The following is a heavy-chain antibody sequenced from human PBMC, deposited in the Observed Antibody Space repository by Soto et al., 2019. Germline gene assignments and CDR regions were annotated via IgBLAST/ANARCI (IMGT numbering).Heavy chain of an antibody. Sequence: GGSLRLSCAASGFTFSSYGMHWVRQAPGKGLEWVAVISYDGSNKYYADSVKGRFTISRDNSKNTLYLQMNSLRAEDTAVYYCANGAIAAAGTYYYYGMDVWGQGTTVTVSS. CDR3: ANGAIAAAGTYYYYGMDV. V-gene: IGHV3-30*18. CDR1: GFTFSSYG. CDR2: ISYDGSNK. D-gene: IGHD6-13*01. J-gene: IGHJ6*02.